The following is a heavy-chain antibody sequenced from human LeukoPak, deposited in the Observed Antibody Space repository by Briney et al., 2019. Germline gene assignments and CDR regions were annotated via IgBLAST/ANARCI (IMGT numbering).Heavy chain of an antibody. CDR2: FDPEDGET. CDR1: GYTLTELS. Sequence: ASVKVSCKVSGYTLTELSMHWVRQAPGKGLEWMGGFDPEDGETIYAQKFQGRDTITADESTSTAYMELSSLRSEDTAVYYCARDSIYCSSTSCKPRGTIDYWGQGTLVTVSS. D-gene: IGHD2-2*01. V-gene: IGHV1-24*01. CDR3: ARDSIYCSSTSCKPRGTIDY. J-gene: IGHJ4*02.